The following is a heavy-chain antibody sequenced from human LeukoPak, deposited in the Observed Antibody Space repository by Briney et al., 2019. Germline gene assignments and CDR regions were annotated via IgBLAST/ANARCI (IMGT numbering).Heavy chain of an antibody. Sequence: GGSLRLSCAASGFTFSSYWMHWVRQAPGKGLVWVSRIDSDGSSTSYADSVKGRFTISRDNAKNTLYLEMNSLRAEDTAVYYCARDRAYYDFWSGYCYNWFDPWGQGTLVTVSS. D-gene: IGHD3-3*01. CDR1: GFTFSSYW. CDR2: IDSDGSST. CDR3: ARDRAYYDFWSGYCYNWFDP. V-gene: IGHV3-74*01. J-gene: IGHJ5*02.